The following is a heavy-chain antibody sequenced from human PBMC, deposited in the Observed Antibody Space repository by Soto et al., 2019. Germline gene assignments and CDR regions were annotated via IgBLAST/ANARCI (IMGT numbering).Heavy chain of an antibody. V-gene: IGHV1-18*01. CDR2: ISAYNGNT. CDR1: RDTYASYG. J-gene: IGHJ6*02. D-gene: IGHD2-15*01. CDR3: ARDCSGGSCYSWVHYYYYGMDV. Sequence: APAKVCWEASRDTYASYGSWWVRQAPEQGLERRGWISAYNGNTNYAQKLQGRVTMTTDTSTSTAYMELRSLRSDDTAVYYCARDCSGGSCYSWVHYYYYGMDVWGQGTTVTVS.